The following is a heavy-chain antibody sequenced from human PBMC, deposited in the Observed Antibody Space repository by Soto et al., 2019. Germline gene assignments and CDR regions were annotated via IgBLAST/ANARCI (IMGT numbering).Heavy chain of an antibody. V-gene: IGHV3-30*18. CDR2: VSSDGSDK. Sequence: PGGSLRLSCAASGFTFNNYGIHWVRQAPGTGLEWVAAVSSDGSDKYYADSVKGRLTISRDNSKNTVYLQMHSLRAEDTAVYYCAKDQGIAASHGIDWGQGTMVTVSS. CDR3: AKDQGIAASHGID. CDR1: GFTFNNYG. J-gene: IGHJ3*01. D-gene: IGHD6-13*01.